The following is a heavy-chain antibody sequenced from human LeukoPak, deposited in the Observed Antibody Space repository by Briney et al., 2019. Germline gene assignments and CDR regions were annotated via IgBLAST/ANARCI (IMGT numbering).Heavy chain of an antibody. CDR1: GFTFSSYW. V-gene: IGHV3-7*01. J-gene: IGHJ4*02. Sequence: PGRSLRLSCAASGFTFSSYWMSWVRQAPGKGLEWVANIKQNGSEKYYVDSVKGRFTISRDNAKNSLYLQMNSLRAEDTAVYYCARAPTYDFWSGEGYYFGYWGQGTLVTVSS. CDR3: ARAPTYDFWSGEGYYFGY. CDR2: IKQNGSEK. D-gene: IGHD3-3*01.